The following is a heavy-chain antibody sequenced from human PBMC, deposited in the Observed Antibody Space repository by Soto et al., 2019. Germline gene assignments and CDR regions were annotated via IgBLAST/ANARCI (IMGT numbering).Heavy chain of an antibody. J-gene: IGHJ4*02. Sequence: GESLKISCKGSGYSFTSYWIGWVRQMPGKGLEWMGIIYPGDSDTRYSPSFQGQVTISADKPISTAYLQWSSLKAADTAVYYCARETYGDYVGYFDPWGQGILVTVSS. CDR3: ARETYGDYVGYFDP. D-gene: IGHD4-17*01. CDR2: IYPGDSDT. CDR1: GYSFTSYW. V-gene: IGHV5-51*01.